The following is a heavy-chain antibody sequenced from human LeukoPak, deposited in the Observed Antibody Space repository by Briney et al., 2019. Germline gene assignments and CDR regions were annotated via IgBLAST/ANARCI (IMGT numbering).Heavy chain of an antibody. J-gene: IGHJ5*02. Sequence: SETLSLTCTVSGGSISSYCWSWIRQPPGKGLEWIGHIFYTGSSNYNPSLKSRVTISLDRSNNHFSLRLTSVTAADTAVYYCARAGAWQIDPWGQGTLVTVSS. D-gene: IGHD3-10*01. V-gene: IGHV4-59*01. CDR3: ARAGAWQIDP. CDR2: IFYTGSS. CDR1: GGSISSYC.